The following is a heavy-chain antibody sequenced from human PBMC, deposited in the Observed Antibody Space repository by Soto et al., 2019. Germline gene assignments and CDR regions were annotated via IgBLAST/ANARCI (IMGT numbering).Heavy chain of an antibody. CDR3: ARDHPDEWFGESYPLD. CDR2: IYYSGST. Sequence: PSETLFLTCTVSGGSISSGGYYWSWIRQHPGKGLEWIGYIYYSGSTYYNPSLKSRVTISVDTSKNQFSLKLSSVTAADTAVYYCARDHPDEWFGESYPLDWGQGTLVTVSS. V-gene: IGHV4-31*03. D-gene: IGHD3-10*01. J-gene: IGHJ4*02. CDR1: GGSISSGGYY.